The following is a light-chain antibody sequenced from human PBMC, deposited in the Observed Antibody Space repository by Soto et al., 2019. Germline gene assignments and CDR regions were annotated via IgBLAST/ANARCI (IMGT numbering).Light chain of an antibody. Sequence: VLTQPASVSGSPGQSIAISCTGTSSDIGAYAYVSWYQQHPGKVPKLIVFDVNYRPSGVSSRFSGSKSGNTASLTISGLQAEDEADYYCSSYTRTSSVIFGGGTKLTVL. CDR1: SSDIGAYAY. CDR2: DVN. V-gene: IGLV2-14*03. J-gene: IGLJ2*01. CDR3: SSYTRTSSVI.